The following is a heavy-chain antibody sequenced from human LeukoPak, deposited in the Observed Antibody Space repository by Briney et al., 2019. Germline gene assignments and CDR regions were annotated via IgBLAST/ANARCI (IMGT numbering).Heavy chain of an antibody. J-gene: IGHJ4*02. Sequence: GGSLRRSCAASGFTFSIYDMHWVRQTTGKGLEWVSAITTAGDTYYLGSVKGRFTISRENARNSLYLQMNSLRVEDTAVYYCARATAGFDSWGQGTLVTVSS. CDR3: ARATAGFDS. V-gene: IGHV3-13*04. CDR1: GFTFSIYD. CDR2: ITTAGDT. D-gene: IGHD6-13*01.